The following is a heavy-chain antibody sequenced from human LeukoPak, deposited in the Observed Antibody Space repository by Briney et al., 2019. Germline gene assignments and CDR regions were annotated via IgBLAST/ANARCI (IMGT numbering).Heavy chain of an antibody. D-gene: IGHD6-19*01. CDR3: ARGPYSSGWYGVTGYYYYYMDV. J-gene: IGHJ6*03. CDR1: GYTFTSHY. Sequence: ASVKVSCKASGYTFTSHYMYWVRQAPGQGLEWMGIINPSGGSTNYAQKFQGRVTMTRNTSISTAYMELSSLRSEDTAVYYCARGPYSSGWYGVTGYYYYYMDVWGKGTTVTISS. CDR2: INPSGGST. V-gene: IGHV1-46*01.